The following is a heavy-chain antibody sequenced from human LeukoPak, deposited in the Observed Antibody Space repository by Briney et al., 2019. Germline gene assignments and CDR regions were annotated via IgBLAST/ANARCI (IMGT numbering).Heavy chain of an antibody. D-gene: IGHD3-22*01. CDR2: ISSSSSYI. V-gene: IGHV3-21*04. J-gene: IGHJ3*02. CDR1: GFTFSSYS. CDR3: ARVRSITMIVVPIYDAFDI. Sequence: GGSLRLSCAASGFTFSSYSMNWVRQAPGKGLEWVSSISSSSSYIYYADSVKGRFTISRDNAKNSLYLQMNSLRAEDTAVYYCARVRSITMIVVPIYDAFDIWGQGTMVTVSS.